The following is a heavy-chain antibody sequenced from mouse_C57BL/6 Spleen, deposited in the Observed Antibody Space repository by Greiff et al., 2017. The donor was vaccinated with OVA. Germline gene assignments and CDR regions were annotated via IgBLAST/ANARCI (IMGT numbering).Heavy chain of an antibody. CDR1: GYTFTSYW. J-gene: IGHJ1*03. CDR3: ARDTTVVGWYFDV. V-gene: IGHV1-53*01. Sequence: QVQLQQPGAELVKPGASVKMSCKASGYTFTSYWITWVKQRPGQGLEWIGNINPSNGGTNYNEKFKSKATLTVDKSSSTAYMQLSSLTSEDSAVYYCARDTTVVGWYFDVWGTGTTVTVSS. CDR2: INPSNGGT. D-gene: IGHD1-1*01.